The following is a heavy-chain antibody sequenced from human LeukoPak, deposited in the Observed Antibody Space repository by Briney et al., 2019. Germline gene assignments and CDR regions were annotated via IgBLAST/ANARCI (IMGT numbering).Heavy chain of an antibody. CDR1: GFAFKNAW. V-gene: IGHV3-23*01. J-gene: IGHJ4*02. CDR2: FSGSGGST. Sequence: PGGSLRLSCAASGFAFKNAWMSWVRQAPGKGLEWVSAFSGSGGSTYYADSVKGRFSISRDNSKNTPYLQMNSLRAEDTAAYYCARSGLNRFDYWGQGTLVTVSS. CDR3: ARSGLNRFDY. D-gene: IGHD2-15*01.